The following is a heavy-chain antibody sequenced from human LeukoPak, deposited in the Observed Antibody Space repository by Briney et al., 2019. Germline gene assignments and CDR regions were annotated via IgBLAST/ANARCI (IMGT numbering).Heavy chain of an antibody. J-gene: IGHJ4*02. CDR1: GFTFANAW. CDR3: ITSSPGSGWF. Sequence: GGSLRLSCAASGFTFANAWMSWVRQAPGKGLEWVGRIKRKSEGGTTDYPAPVKGRFTISRDDSKSTLYLQMNSLKTEDTAVYYCITSSPGSGWFWGQGTLVTVSS. V-gene: IGHV3-15*01. CDR2: IKRKSEGGTT. D-gene: IGHD6-19*01.